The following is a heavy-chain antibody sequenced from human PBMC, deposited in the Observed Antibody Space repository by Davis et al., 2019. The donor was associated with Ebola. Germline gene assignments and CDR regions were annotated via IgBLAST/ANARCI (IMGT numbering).Heavy chain of an antibody. CDR1: GFTFDDYA. CDR3: AKSGLSFGVVKYHYGMDV. J-gene: IGHJ6*04. CDR2: IHWNGGST. Sequence: GESLKISCTASGFTFDDYAMTWVRQAPGKGLEWVSGIHWNGGSTGYADSVKGRFTISRDNAKKTLYLQMNSLRAEDTAVYYCAKSGLSFGVVKYHYGMDVWGKGTTVTVSS. V-gene: IGHV3-20*04. D-gene: IGHD3-3*01.